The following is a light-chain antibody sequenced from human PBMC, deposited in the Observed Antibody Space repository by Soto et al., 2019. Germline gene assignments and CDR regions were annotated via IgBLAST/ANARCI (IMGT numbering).Light chain of an antibody. J-gene: IGLJ3*02. Sequence: QSALTQPPSASGSPGQSVTISCTGTSSDVGGYNYVSWYQHHPGKAPKLIIFEVSKRPSGVPDRFSGSKSGNTASLTVSGLQAEDEADYYCNSYAGTNLGVVFGGGTKVTVL. CDR1: SSDVGGYNY. V-gene: IGLV2-8*01. CDR3: NSYAGTNLGVV. CDR2: EVS.